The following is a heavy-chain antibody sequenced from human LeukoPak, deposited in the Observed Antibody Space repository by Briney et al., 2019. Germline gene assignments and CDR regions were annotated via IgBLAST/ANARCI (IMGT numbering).Heavy chain of an antibody. J-gene: IGHJ4*02. D-gene: IGHD4-23*01. CDR2: ISGSGTTI. Sequence: GGSLRLSCAASGFAFSTYGMNWVRQAPGKGLEWVSYISGSGTTIYYADSVKGRFTISRDNAKNSLYLQMNSLRAEDTAVYYCARFYGGNLPFDYWGQGTLVTVPS. CDR3: ARFYGGNLPFDY. V-gene: IGHV3-48*04. CDR1: GFAFSTYG.